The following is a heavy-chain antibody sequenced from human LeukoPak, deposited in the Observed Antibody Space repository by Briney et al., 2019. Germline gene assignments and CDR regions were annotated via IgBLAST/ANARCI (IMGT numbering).Heavy chain of an antibody. CDR3: ARELWFAHAPGSWLDP. CDR1: GDSISSGAYS. J-gene: IGHJ5*02. V-gene: IGHV4-30-2*01. CDR2: IFHTGSN. Sequence: SETLSLTCIVSGDSISSGAYSWSWHRQPPGKGLAWIGYIFHTGSNFYNPSLKIRVTISVDNSKNQFSLRLSSVTAAETAVYYCARELWFAHAPGSWLDPWGQGTLGTVSS. D-gene: IGHD3-10*01.